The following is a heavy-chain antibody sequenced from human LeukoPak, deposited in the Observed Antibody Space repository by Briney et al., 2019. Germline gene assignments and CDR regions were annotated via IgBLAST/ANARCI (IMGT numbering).Heavy chain of an antibody. V-gene: IGHV3-23*01. Sequence: GGSLRLSCAASGFTFSSYGMSWVRQAPGKGLEWVSAISDSGGRTFYADSVKGRFTISRDNSKNTLYLQINSLRAEDTAVYYCSKAIEMATISFDYWGQGTLVTVSS. CDR3: SKAIEMATISFDY. J-gene: IGHJ4*02. CDR1: GFTFSSYG. CDR2: ISDSGGRT. D-gene: IGHD5-24*01.